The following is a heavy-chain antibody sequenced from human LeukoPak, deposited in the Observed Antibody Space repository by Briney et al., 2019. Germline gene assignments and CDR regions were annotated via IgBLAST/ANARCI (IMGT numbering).Heavy chain of an antibody. J-gene: IGHJ5*02. Sequence: PGGSLRLSCAASGFTVSSNYMSWVRQAPGKGLEWVSVIYSGGSTYYADSVKGRFTISRDNSKNTLYLQMNSLRAEDTAVYYCAKAQGAAGSNWFDPWGQGTLVTVSS. D-gene: IGHD6-13*01. CDR2: IYSGGST. CDR1: GFTVSSNY. CDR3: AKAQGAAGSNWFDP. V-gene: IGHV3-53*01.